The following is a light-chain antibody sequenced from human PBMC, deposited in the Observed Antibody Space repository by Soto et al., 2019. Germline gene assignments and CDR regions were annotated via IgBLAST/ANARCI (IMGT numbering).Light chain of an antibody. CDR2: AAS. Sequence: IQLIQSPSSLSASVGDRVTITCRASQGISSYLAWYQQKPGKAPKLLIYAASTLQSGVPSRFSGSGSGTDFTLTISSLQPEDFATYYCQQSYSSPPTFGQGTKVDIK. V-gene: IGKV1-9*01. CDR3: QQSYSSPPT. J-gene: IGKJ1*01. CDR1: QGISSY.